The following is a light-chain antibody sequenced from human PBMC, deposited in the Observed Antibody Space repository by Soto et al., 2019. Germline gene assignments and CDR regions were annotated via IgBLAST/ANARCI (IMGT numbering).Light chain of an antibody. Sequence: EIVLTQSPDTLSSSPGERLTLSCGASQSVRNNYLAWYQLKPGQAPRLLIYETYRRATGIPDRFSGSGSGTALTITISRLEPEDFEVYHGQQYGSSSRTFGPGTKVDIK. V-gene: IGKV3-20*01. CDR1: QSVRNNY. J-gene: IGKJ1*01. CDR2: ETY. CDR3: QQYGSSSRT.